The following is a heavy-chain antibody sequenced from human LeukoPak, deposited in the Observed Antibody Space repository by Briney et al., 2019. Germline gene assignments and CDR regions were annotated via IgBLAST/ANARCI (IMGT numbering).Heavy chain of an antibody. Sequence: PGGSLRLSCAASGFTFSSFAMSWVRQAPGKGLEWVSTVSGSGGSTYYADSVKGRFTISRDNSKNTLYLQMNSLRAEDTAVYYCARSDSSGRYYFDYWGQGTLVTVSS. CDR3: ARSDSSGRYYFDY. D-gene: IGHD6-19*01. CDR1: GFTFSSFA. V-gene: IGHV3-23*01. J-gene: IGHJ4*02. CDR2: VSGSGGST.